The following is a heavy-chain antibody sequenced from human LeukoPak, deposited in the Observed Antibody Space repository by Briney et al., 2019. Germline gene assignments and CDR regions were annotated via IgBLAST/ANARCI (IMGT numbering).Heavy chain of an antibody. CDR2: INPNSGGT. CDR3: ARDNGDYWFDY. Sequence: ASVKVSCKASGYTFTGYHMHWVRQAPGRGLEWMGWINPNSGGTNYAQKFQGRVTMTRDTSISTAYTELTRLRSDDTAVYYCARDNGDYWFDYWGQGTLVTVSS. J-gene: IGHJ4*02. CDR1: GYTFTGYH. D-gene: IGHD4-17*01. V-gene: IGHV1-2*02.